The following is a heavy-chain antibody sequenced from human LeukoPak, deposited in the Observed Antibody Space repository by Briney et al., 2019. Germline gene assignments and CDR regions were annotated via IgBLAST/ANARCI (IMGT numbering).Heavy chain of an antibody. J-gene: IGHJ4*02. CDR2: IYYSGST. D-gene: IGHD3-10*01. CDR3: ARARGPRSFDY. CDR1: GGSISSYY. V-gene: IGHV4-59*01. Sequence: SETLSLTCTVSGGSISSYYWSWIRQPPGKGLEWIGNIYYSGSTNYNPSLKSRVTISVDTSKNQSSLKLSSVTAADTAVYYCARARGPRSFDYWGQGTLVTVSS.